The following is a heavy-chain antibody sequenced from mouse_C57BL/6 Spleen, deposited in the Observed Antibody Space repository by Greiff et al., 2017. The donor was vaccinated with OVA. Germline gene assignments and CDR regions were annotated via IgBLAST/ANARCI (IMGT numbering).Heavy chain of an antibody. CDR1: GYTFTDYY. D-gene: IGHD2-1*01. Sequence: EVQLQQSGPELVKPGASVTLSCKASGYTFTDYYMNWVKQSHGKSLEWIGDINPNTGGTSSNQKFKGKATLTVDNSSSTAYMELRSLTSEDAAVYYCASPGNYPYYFDYWGQGTTLTVSS. J-gene: IGHJ2*01. CDR2: INPNTGGT. V-gene: IGHV1-26*01. CDR3: ASPGNYPYYFDY.